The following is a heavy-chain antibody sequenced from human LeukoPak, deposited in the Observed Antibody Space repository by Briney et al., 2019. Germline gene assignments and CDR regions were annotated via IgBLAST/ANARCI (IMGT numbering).Heavy chain of an antibody. CDR2: FSSSSSYT. J-gene: IGHJ3*02. D-gene: IGHD2-15*01. V-gene: IGHV3-11*06. CDR1: GFTFSDYY. Sequence: GGSLRLSCAASGFTFSDYYMSWIRQAPGKGLEWVSYFSSSSSYTNYADSVKGRFTISRDNAKNSLYLQMNSLRAEDTAVYYCARESRYCSGGSCTGAFDIWGQGTMVTVSS. CDR3: ARESRYCSGGSCTGAFDI.